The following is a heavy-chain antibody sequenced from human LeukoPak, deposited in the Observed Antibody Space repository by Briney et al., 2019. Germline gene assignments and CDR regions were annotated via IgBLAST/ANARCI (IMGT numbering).Heavy chain of an antibody. CDR3: ARGRVGGNY. J-gene: IGHJ4*02. Sequence: SETLSLTCTVSGGSISSYYWSWTRQPPGKGLEWIGSIYYSGSTNYNPSLKSRVTISVDTSKNQFSLKLTSVTAADTAVYCCARGRVGGNYWGQGTLVTVSS. CDR1: GGSISSYY. V-gene: IGHV4-59*01. CDR2: IYYSGST. D-gene: IGHD1-26*01.